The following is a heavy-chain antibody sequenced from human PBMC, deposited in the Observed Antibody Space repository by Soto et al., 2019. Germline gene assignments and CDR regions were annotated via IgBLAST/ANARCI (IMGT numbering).Heavy chain of an antibody. J-gene: IGHJ4*02. Sequence: QVQLVQSGAEVKKPGSSVKVSCKASGGTFSSYAISWVRQAPGQGLEWMGGIIPIFGTANYAQKFQGRVTITADESTSTAYMELSSLRSEDTAVYYCARESRPRSGYSYGPPSVGFDYWGQGTLVTVSS. CDR2: IIPIFGTA. D-gene: IGHD5-18*01. V-gene: IGHV1-69*12. CDR3: ARESRPRSGYSYGPPSVGFDY. CDR1: GGTFSSYA.